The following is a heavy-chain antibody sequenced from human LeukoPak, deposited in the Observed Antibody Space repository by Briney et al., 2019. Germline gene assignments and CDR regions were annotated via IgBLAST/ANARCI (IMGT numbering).Heavy chain of an antibody. V-gene: IGHV3-23*01. CDR2: IGASGSSA. Sequence: GRSLRLSRAASDFLFRSYAMNGVRQAPGKGLEWGSVIGASGSSAYYADSVKGRFTISRDNSKTTLYLQMNSLRADDTAVYYCARGLSSVNDAFDIWGQGTMVTVSS. D-gene: IGHD3-10*01. CDR3: ARGLSSVNDAFDI. CDR1: DFLFRSYA. J-gene: IGHJ3*02.